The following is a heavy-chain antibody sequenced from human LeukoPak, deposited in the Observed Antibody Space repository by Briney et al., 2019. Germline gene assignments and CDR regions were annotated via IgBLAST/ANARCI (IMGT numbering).Heavy chain of an antibody. V-gene: IGHV1-46*01. Sequence: ASVKVSCKASGYTFTSYYMHWVRQAPGQGLEWMGIINPSGGSTSYAQKFQGRVTITADESTSTAYMELSSLRSEDTAVYYCARDLYCSGGSCYHAEYYYYYGMDVWGQGTTVTVSS. CDR1: GYTFTSYY. J-gene: IGHJ6*02. CDR2: INPSGGST. D-gene: IGHD2-15*01. CDR3: ARDLYCSGGSCYHAEYYYYYGMDV.